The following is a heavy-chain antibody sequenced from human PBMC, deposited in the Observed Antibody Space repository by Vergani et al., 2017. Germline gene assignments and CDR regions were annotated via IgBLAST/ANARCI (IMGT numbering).Heavy chain of an antibody. V-gene: IGHV5-10-1*03. CDR2: IDPSDSYT. CDR3: ARHRVGHYGMDV. Sequence: EVQLVQSGAEVKKPGESLRISCKGSGYSFTSYWISWVRQMPGKGLEWMGRIDPSDSYTNYSPSFQGHVTISADKSISTAYMQWSILTASDTAMYYCARHRVGHYGMDVWGQGTTVTVSS. D-gene: IGHD1-26*01. J-gene: IGHJ6*02. CDR1: GYSFTSYW.